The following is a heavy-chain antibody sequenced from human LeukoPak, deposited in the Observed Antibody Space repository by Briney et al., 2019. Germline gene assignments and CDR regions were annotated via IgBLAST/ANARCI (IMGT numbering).Heavy chain of an antibody. J-gene: IGHJ4*02. CDR1: GFHFRYYA. V-gene: IGHV3-23*01. Sequence: QPGGALLLPCFGSGFHFRYYALTWARHAPGKGLQWVSAITGSGGSTYSAGFGKGRFNISRDNSKNLLYPRMNSLRAADTALFYCATLPGGPTGSLGYGGEDYWGEGGLVTVS. CDR3: ATLPGGPTGSLGYGGEDY. CDR2: ITGSGGST. D-gene: IGHD1-1*01.